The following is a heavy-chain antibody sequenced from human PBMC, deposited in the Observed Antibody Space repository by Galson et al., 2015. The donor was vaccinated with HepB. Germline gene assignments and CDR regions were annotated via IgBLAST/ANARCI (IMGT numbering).Heavy chain of an antibody. V-gene: IGHV3-23*01. CDR2: ISGSGGST. CDR1: GFTFSNFA. D-gene: IGHD3-16*02. J-gene: IGHJ4*02. Sequence: SLRLSCAASGFTFSNFAMSWVRQAPGKGLEWVASISGSGGSTYYADSVKGRFTISRDSSKNTLYLEMTGLRAEDAAVYYCAKDSSYDYVWGTDRASPTSPDYWGQGTLVTVSS. CDR3: AKDSSYDYVWGTDRASPTSPDY.